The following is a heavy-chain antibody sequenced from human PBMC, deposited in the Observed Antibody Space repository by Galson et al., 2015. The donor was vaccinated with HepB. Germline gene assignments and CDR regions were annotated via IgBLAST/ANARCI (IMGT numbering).Heavy chain of an antibody. CDR1: GFSLTTNGVG. J-gene: IGHJ4*02. V-gene: IGHV2-5*02. CDR3: VYSIIIRSSHWPPFDY. CDR2: IYWDGDQ. Sequence: PSLVKPTQTLTLTCDFSGFSLTTNGVGVGWIRQPPGKALEWLNIIYWDGDQRYSPSLQSRLTITRDASKNQVVLTMTSTDPADTATYYCVYSIIIRSSHWPPFDYWGRGTLVTVSP. D-gene: IGHD2-2*01.